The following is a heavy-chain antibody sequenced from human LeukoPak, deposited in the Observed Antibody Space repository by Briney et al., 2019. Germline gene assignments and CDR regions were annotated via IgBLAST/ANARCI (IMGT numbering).Heavy chain of an antibody. CDR2: ISSSGSTI. J-gene: IGHJ4*02. D-gene: IGHD4-11*01. V-gene: IGHV3-48*04. CDR3: ARVAVTTELDY. CDR1: GFTFSSYA. Sequence: GGSLRLSCAASGFTFSSYAMSWVRQAPGKGLEWVSYISSSGSTIYYADSVKGRFTISRDNAKNSLYLQMNSLRAEDTAVYYCARVAVTTELDYWGQGTLVTVSS.